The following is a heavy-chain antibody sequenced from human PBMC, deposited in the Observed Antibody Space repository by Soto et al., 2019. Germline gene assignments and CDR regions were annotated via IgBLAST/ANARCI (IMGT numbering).Heavy chain of an antibody. J-gene: IGHJ6*02. CDR2: IIPIFGTA. CDR3: ARAREAARLGKNYYYGMDV. CDR1: GGTFSSYA. V-gene: IGHV1-69*01. D-gene: IGHD6-6*01. Sequence: QVQLVQSGAEVKKPGSSVTVSCKASGGTFSSYAISWVRQAPGQGLEWMGGIIPIFGTANYAQKFQGRVTITADESTSTAYMELSSLRSDDTAVYYCARAREAARLGKNYYYGMDVWGQGTTVTVSS.